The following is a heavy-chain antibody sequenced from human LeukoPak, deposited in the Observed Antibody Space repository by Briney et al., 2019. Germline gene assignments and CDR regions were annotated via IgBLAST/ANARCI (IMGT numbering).Heavy chain of an antibody. CDR1: GFTFSSCS. D-gene: IGHD5-12*01. CDR3: AREEVATIIDY. Sequence: GGSLRLSCAASGFTFSSCSMNWVRQAPGKGLEWVSYISSSSSTIYYADSVKGRFTISRDNAKNSLYLQMNSLRAEDTAVYYCAREEVATIIDYWGQGTLVTVSS. J-gene: IGHJ4*02. CDR2: ISSSSSTI. V-gene: IGHV3-48*01.